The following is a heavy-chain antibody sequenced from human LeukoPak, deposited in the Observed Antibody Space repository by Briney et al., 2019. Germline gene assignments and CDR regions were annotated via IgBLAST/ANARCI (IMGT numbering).Heavy chain of an antibody. CDR1: GGSISSRY. CDR2: IYYNGST. J-gene: IGHJ4*02. V-gene: IGHV4-59*11. CDR3: ARKRSPIYFDS. Sequence: PSETLSLTCTVSGGSISSRYWSWIRQPPGKELEWIGYIYYNGSTNYNPSLKSRVTISVDTSKNQFSLKLRSVTAADTAVYYCARKRSPIYFDSWGQGTLVTVSS.